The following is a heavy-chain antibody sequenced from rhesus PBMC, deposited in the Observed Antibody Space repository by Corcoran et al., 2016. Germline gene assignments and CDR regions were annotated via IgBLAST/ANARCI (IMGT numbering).Heavy chain of an antibody. CDR3: AREFCTGSGCYTYFDF. D-gene: IGHD2-21*01. CDR2: INGKSGSP. Sequence: QVQLQESGPGLVKPSETLSLTCTVSGASISSYWWSWIRQPPGKGLEWIGEINGKSGSPNYTPSLKRRVTISKDASKNQFSLKLGSVAAADTAVYYCAREFCTGSGCYTYFDFWGQGVLVTVSS. CDR1: GASISSYW. J-gene: IGHJ4*01. V-gene: IGHV4-80*01.